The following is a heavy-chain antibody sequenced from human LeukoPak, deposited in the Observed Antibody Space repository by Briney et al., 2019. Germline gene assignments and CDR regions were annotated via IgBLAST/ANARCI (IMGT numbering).Heavy chain of an antibody. CDR1: GDSVSTNSAA. J-gene: IGHJ4*02. CDR2: TYYRSKWYN. CDR3: ARGGIGYCTSSSCYFDS. Sequence: SQTLSLTCAISGDSVSTNSAAWNWIRQSPSRGLEWLGRTYYRSKWYNDYAVSVRSRITINPDTSKNHFSLQLNSVTPEDTAVYYCARGGIGYCTSSSCYFDSWGQGTLDPVSS. D-gene: IGHD2-2*01. V-gene: IGHV6-1*01.